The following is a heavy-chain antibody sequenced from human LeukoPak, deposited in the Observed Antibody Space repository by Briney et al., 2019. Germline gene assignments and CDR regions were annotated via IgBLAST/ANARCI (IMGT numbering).Heavy chain of an antibody. Sequence: GASVKVSCKASGYTFTSYDINWVRQATGQGLEWMGWMNPNSGNTGYAQKFQGRVTITRNTSISTAYMELSSLRSEDTAVYYCARGWSNYGDPSIDYYYMDVWGKGTTVTVSS. CDR2: MNPNSGNT. V-gene: IGHV1-8*03. CDR1: GYTFTSYD. CDR3: ARGWSNYGDPSIDYYYMDV. D-gene: IGHD4-17*01. J-gene: IGHJ6*03.